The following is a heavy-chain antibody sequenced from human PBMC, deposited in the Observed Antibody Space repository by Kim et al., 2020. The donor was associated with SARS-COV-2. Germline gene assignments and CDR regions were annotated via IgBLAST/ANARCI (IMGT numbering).Heavy chain of an antibody. Sequence: GGSLRLSCAASGFTFSSYGMHWVRQAPGKGLEWVAVISYDGSNKYYADSVKGRFTISRDNSKNTLYLQMNSLRAEDTAVYYCAKDHQGGIVVVISYLFDYWGQGTLVTVSS. D-gene: IGHD3-22*01. V-gene: IGHV3-30*18. CDR1: GFTFSSYG. CDR3: AKDHQGGIVVVISYLFDY. CDR2: ISYDGSNK. J-gene: IGHJ4*02.